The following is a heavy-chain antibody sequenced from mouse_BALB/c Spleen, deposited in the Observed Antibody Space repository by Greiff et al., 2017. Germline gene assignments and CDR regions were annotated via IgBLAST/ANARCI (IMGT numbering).Heavy chain of an antibody. CDR3: ARDQDYYGSSFDY. D-gene: IGHD1-1*01. J-gene: IGHJ2*01. CDR2: ISYDGSN. Sequence: EVQLVESGPGLVKPSQSLSLTCSVTGYSITSGYYWNWIRQFPGNKLEWMGYISYDGSNNYNPSLKNRISITRNTSKNQFFLKLNSVTTEDTATYYCARDQDYYGSSFDYWGQGTTLTVSS. CDR1: GYSITSGYY. V-gene: IGHV3-6*02.